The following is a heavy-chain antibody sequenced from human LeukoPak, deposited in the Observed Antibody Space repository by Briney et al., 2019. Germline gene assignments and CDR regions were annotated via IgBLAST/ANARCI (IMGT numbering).Heavy chain of an antibody. V-gene: IGHV4-34*01. Sequence: PSETLSLTCAVYGGSFTNYYWRWSWIRQPPGKGLEWIGEINHSGITNYNPSLKSRLTISVDTPKNQFSLSLSSVTAADTAVYYCARRKLEEYTFYYSYYMDVWGRGTSVTVSS. CDR1: GGSFTNYY. CDR3: ARRKLEEYTFYYSYYMDV. CDR2: INHSGIT. J-gene: IGHJ6*03. D-gene: IGHD6-13*01.